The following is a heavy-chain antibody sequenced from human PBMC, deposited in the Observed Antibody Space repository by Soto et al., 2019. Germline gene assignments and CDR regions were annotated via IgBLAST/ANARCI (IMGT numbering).Heavy chain of an antibody. CDR2: ISAYNGNT. J-gene: IGHJ6*02. Sequence: VSVKGSCKGSGSTLPGDGVGWVRQATGQGLEWMGWISAYNGNTNYAQKLQGRVTMTTDTSTSTAYMELRSLRSDDTAVYYCARYGDYVFGYGMDVWGQGTTVTVSS. V-gene: IGHV1-18*01. D-gene: IGHD4-17*01. CDR3: ARYGDYVFGYGMDV. CDR1: GSTLPGDG.